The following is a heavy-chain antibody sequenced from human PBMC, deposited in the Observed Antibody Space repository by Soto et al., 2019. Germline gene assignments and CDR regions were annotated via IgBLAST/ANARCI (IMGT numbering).Heavy chain of an antibody. CDR2: IRSKANSYAT. J-gene: IGHJ3*02. Sequence: PGGSLRLSCAASGFTFSGSAMHWVRQASGKGLEWVGRIRSKANSYATAYAASVKGRFTISRDDSKNTAYLQMNSLKTEDTAVYYCTSIQVSTHRLAYCGGDCYADAFDIWGQGTMVTVSS. D-gene: IGHD2-21*01. CDR3: TSIQVSTHRLAYCGGDCYADAFDI. CDR1: GFTFSGSA. V-gene: IGHV3-73*01.